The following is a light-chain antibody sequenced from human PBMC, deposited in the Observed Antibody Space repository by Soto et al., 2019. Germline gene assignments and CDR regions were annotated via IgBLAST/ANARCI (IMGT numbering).Light chain of an antibody. CDR3: QQYRRSPPSWT. CDR2: GAS. V-gene: IGKV3-20*01. Sequence: ETVLTQSPGTLSLSPGERATLFCRASQRISNNFLAWYQQIPGQAPSLLIFGASSRATGIPDRFSGSGSGTEFTLTIDRLEPEDFAVSYWQQYRRSPPSWTGGQGPKVEIK. J-gene: IGKJ1*01. CDR1: QRISNNF.